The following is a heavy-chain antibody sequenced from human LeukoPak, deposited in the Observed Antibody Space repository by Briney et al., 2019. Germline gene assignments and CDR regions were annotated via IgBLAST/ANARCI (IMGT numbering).Heavy chain of an antibody. J-gene: IGHJ4*02. D-gene: IGHD3-9*01. CDR2: INSDGSST. Sequence: GGSLRLSCAASGFTFSTYWMHWVRQAPGKGLVWVSRINSDGSSTAYADSVKGRFTISRDNAKNSLYLQMNSLRAEDTAVYYCARDHFYDILTGYYFDYWGQGTLVTVSS. V-gene: IGHV3-74*01. CDR3: ARDHFYDILTGYYFDY. CDR1: GFTFSTYW.